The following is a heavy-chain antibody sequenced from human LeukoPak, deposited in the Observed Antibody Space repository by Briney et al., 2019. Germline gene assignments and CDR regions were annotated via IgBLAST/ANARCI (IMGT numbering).Heavy chain of an antibody. D-gene: IGHD3-9*01. Sequence: ASVKVSCKASGGTFSSYAISWVRQAPGQGLEWMGWISAYNGNTNYAQKLQDRVTMTTDTSTSTVYMELRSLRSDDTAVYYCARVDDILTGYYNGWFDPWGQGTLVTVSS. V-gene: IGHV1-18*01. CDR3: ARVDDILTGYYNGWFDP. CDR2: ISAYNGNT. J-gene: IGHJ5*02. CDR1: GGTFSSYA.